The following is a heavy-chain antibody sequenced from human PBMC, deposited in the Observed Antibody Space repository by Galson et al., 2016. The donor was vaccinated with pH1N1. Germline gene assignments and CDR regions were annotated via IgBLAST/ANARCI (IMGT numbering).Heavy chain of an antibody. CDR1: GFTFSTYW. CDR2: ITPDGVTT. CDR3: ARVAYDTNSL. Sequence: SLRLSCAATGFTFSTYWMHWVRQVPGKGLVWVARITPDGVTTTYADSVRGRFTISRDNAKNTLYLQMTSLGVEDTAVYYCARVAYDTNSLWGQEILVTVSS. J-gene: IGHJ4*02. V-gene: IGHV3-74*01. D-gene: IGHD3-22*01.